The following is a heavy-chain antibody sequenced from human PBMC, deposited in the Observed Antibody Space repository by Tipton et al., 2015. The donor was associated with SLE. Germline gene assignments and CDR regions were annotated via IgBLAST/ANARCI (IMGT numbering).Heavy chain of an antibody. J-gene: IGHJ3*02. CDR3: ARDLDYGATDAFDI. CDR2: INHSGST. Sequence: TLSLTCAVSGYSISSGYYWSWIRQPPGKGLEWIGEINHSGSTNYNPSLKSRVTISVDTSKNQFSLKLSSVTAADTAVYYCARDLDYGATDAFDIWGQGTMVTVSS. D-gene: IGHD4/OR15-4a*01. CDR1: GYSISSGYY. V-gene: IGHV4-38-2*02.